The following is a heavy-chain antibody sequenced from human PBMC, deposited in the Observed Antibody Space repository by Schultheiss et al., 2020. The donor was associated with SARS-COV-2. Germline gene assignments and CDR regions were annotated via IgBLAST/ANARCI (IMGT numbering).Heavy chain of an antibody. CDR1: GGSFSGYY. V-gene: IGHV4-34*01. J-gene: IGHJ4*02. CDR3: AVRRGYCSSTSCCTRDY. CDR2: INHSGST. Sequence: SETLSLTCAVYGGSFSGYYWSWIRQPPGKGLEWIGEINHSGSTNYNPSLKSRVTISVDTSKNQFSLKLSSVTAADTAVYYCAVRRGYCSSTSCCTRDYWGQGTLVTVSS. D-gene: IGHD2-2*02.